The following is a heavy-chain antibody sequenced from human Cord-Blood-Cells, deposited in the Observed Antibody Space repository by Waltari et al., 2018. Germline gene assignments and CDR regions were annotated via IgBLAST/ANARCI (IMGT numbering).Heavy chain of an antibody. CDR1: GWSFSGYY. CDR3: ARVTDFWSGYYYGMDV. J-gene: IGHJ6*02. CDR2: INHSGST. V-gene: IGHV4-34*01. D-gene: IGHD3-3*01. Sequence: QVQLQQWGAGLLKPSETLSLTCAVYGWSFSGYYWSWIRQPPGKGLEWIGEINHSGSTNYNPSLKSRVTISVDTSKNQFSLKLSSVTAADTAVYYCARVTDFWSGYYYGMDVWGQGTTVTVSS.